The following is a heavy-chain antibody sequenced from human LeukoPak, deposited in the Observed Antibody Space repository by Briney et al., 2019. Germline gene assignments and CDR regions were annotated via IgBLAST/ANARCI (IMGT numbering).Heavy chain of an antibody. D-gene: IGHD5-12*01. V-gene: IGHV1-2*02. CDR1: GYTFTGYY. CDR2: INPNSGGT. Sequence: GASVKVSCKASGYTFTGYYTHWVRQAPGQGLEWMGWINPNSGGTNYAQKFQGRVTMTRDTSISTAYMELSRLRSDDTAVYYCARSRGSGYDPPYYYYGMDVWGQGTTVTVSS. CDR3: ARSRGSGYDPPYYYYGMDV. J-gene: IGHJ6*02.